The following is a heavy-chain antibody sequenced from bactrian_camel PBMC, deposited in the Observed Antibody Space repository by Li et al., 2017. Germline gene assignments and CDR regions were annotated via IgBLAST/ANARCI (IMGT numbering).Heavy chain of an antibody. D-gene: IGHD2*01. Sequence: HVQLVESGGGSVEAGGSLSLSCGVSGLPHWPTCVAWFRQIPGNEREGVATVDVDGATLYADSVKGRFTSSRDNAKNTVYLQMNSLKPEDTALYYCSVATTTGTFNYWGQGTQVTVS. V-gene: IGHV3S9*01. CDR2: VDVDGAT. CDR1: GLPHWPTC. J-gene: IGHJ4*01. CDR3: SVATTTGTFNY.